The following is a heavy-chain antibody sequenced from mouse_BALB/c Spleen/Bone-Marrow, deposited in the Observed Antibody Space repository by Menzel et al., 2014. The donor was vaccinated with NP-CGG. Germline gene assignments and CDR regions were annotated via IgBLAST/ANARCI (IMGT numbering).Heavy chain of an antibody. CDR1: GFSLTSYG. V-gene: IGHV2-9*02. CDR3: ARSTMITEGFAF. D-gene: IGHD2-4*01. CDR2: IWAGGST. J-gene: IGHJ3*01. Sequence: VMLVESGPGLVAPSQSLPITCTVSGFSLTSYGVHWVHQLPGKGLEWLGVIWAGGSTNYNSALMSRLDISKDNSKDQVFLKMNSLQTDDTAMYYCARSTMITEGFAFWGQGTLVTVSA.